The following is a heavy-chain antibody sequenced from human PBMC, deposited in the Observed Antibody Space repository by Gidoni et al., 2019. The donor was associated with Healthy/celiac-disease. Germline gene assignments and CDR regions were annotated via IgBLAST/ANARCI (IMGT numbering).Heavy chain of an antibody. V-gene: IGHV4-59*01. CDR2: IYYSGST. Sequence: QVQLQESGPGLVKPSETLSLICTVSGGSISSYYWSWIRQPPGKGLEWIGYIYYSGSTNYNPSLKSRVTISVDTSKNQFSLKLSSVTAADTAVYYCARDSSWYFAFDIWGQGTMVTVSS. CDR3: ARDSSWYFAFDI. D-gene: IGHD6-13*01. CDR1: GGSISSYY. J-gene: IGHJ3*02.